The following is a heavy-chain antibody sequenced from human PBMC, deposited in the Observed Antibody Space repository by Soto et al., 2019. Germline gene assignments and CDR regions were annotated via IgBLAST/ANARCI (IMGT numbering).Heavy chain of an antibody. CDR1: GFTFEEHA. Sequence: EVQLVESGGGLVQPGGSLRLSCATSGFTFEEHALHWVRQVPGKGLEWVSGISWNSGRMGYADSVKGRFTISRDNAKNSLYLLMNNLRAEDTALYYCTKDRQENAVAGRGAFDYWGQGTLVTVSS. CDR3: TKDRQENAVAGRGAFDY. J-gene: IGHJ4*02. D-gene: IGHD6-19*01. CDR2: ISWNSGRM. V-gene: IGHV3-9*01.